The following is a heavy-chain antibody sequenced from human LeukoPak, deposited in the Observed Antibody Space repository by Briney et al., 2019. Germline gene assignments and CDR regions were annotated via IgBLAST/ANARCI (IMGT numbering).Heavy chain of an antibody. V-gene: IGHV4-39*07. CDR1: GGSISSSSYY. Sequence: SETLSLTCTVSGGSISSSSYYWGWIRQPPGKGLEWIGSIYYSGSTYYNPPLKSRVTISVDTSKNQFSLKLSSVTAADTAVYYCASTLLYYGSGSYAYINFDYWGQGTLVTVSS. CDR2: IYYSGST. J-gene: IGHJ4*02. CDR3: ASTLLYYGSGSYAYINFDY. D-gene: IGHD3-10*01.